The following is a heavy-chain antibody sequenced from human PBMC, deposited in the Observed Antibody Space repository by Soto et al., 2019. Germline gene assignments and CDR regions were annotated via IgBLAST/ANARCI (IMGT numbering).Heavy chain of an antibody. CDR1: GGPISSSSYY. J-gene: IGHJ6*02. D-gene: IGHD2-2*01. V-gene: IGHV4-39*07. Sequence: SETLSLTCTVSGGPISSSSYYWGWIRQPPGKGLEWIGSIYYSGSTNYNPSLKSRVTISVDKSKNQFSLKLSSVTAADTAVYYCASRRLLSGPAGDYYYYGMDVWGQGTTVTVSS. CDR2: IYYSGST. CDR3: ASRRLLSGPAGDYYYYGMDV.